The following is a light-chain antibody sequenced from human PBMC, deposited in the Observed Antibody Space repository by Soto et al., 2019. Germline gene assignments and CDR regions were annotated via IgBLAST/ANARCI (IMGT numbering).Light chain of an antibody. CDR1: QSASSNF. J-gene: IGKJ5*01. CDR3: QQRSNWPIT. V-gene: IGKV3D-20*02. CDR2: GAS. Sequence: EIVLTQSPGTLSLSPGARATLSCRASQSASSNFVAWYQEKPGQAPRLLIYGASTRATGIPARFSGSGSGTDFTLTISSLEPEDFAVYYCQQRSNWPITFGQGTRLEIK.